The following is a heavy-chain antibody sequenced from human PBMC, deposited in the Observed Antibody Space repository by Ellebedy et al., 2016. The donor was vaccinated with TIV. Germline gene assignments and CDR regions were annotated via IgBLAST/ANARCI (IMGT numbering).Heavy chain of an antibody. Sequence: GESLKISCAASGFSFSSYAMSWVRQAPGKGLEWVSGISGSGDSTSYADSVKGRFTISRDNSKNTLYLQMSGLGAEDTAVYYCARDGEGEDSSWYVYYYGMDVWGQGTTVTVSS. D-gene: IGHD6-13*01. CDR1: GFSFSSYA. CDR2: ISGSGDST. V-gene: IGHV3-23*01. J-gene: IGHJ6*02. CDR3: ARDGEGEDSSWYVYYYGMDV.